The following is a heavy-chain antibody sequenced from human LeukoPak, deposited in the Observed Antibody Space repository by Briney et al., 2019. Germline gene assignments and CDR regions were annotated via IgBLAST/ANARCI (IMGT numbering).Heavy chain of an antibody. V-gene: IGHV1-18*01. D-gene: IGHD1-7*01. CDR1: GYTFTSYG. Sequence: GASVKVSCKASGYTFTSYGISWVRQAPGQGLEWIGWISAYNGNTNYAQKLQGRVTMTTDTSTSTAYMELRSLRSDDTAVYYWARDYGTGTTGYYYYYMDVWGKGTTVTVSS. CDR3: ARDYGTGTTGYYYYYMDV. J-gene: IGHJ6*03. CDR2: ISAYNGNT.